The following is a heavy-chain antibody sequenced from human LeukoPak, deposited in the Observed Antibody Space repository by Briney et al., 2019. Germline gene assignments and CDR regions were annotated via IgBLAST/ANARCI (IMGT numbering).Heavy chain of an antibody. CDR2: IYHTGAT. D-gene: IGHD3-9*01. J-gene: IGHJ4*02. CDR1: GASITSGGYS. CDR3: ARETPLRYFDP. V-gene: IGHV4-30-2*01. Sequence: SETLSLTCAVSGASITSGGYSWNWIRQPPGKGLEWIGFIYHTGATHYNPSLESRVAISLDGSKNQFSLNLSSATAADTAVYYCARETPLRYFDPWGQGTLVTVSS.